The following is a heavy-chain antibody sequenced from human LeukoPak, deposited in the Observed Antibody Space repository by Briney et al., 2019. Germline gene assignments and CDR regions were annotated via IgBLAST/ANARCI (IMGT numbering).Heavy chain of an antibody. D-gene: IGHD3-22*01. J-gene: IGHJ6*03. CDR1: GGSISSSSYY. CDR3: ARQPYYYDSSGYYRGQGYYYYYMDV. Sequence: PSETLSLTCSVSGGSISSSSYYWSWIRQPPGKGLEWIGEINHSGSTNYNPSLKSRVTISVDTSKNQFSLKLSSVTAADTAVYYCARQPYYYDSSGYYRGQGYYYYYMDVWGKGTTVTISS. V-gene: IGHV4-39*01. CDR2: INHSGST.